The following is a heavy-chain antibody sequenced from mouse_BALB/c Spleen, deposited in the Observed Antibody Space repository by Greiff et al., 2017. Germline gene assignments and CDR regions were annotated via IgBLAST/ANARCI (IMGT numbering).Heavy chain of an antibody. CDR3: ARKSLHYYGSSSGAMDY. D-gene: IGHD1-1*01. V-gene: IGHV3-2*02. CDR1: GYSITSDYA. J-gene: IGHJ4*01. Sequence: EVKLQESGPGLVKPSQSLSLTCTVTGYSITSDYAWNWIRQFPGNKLEWMGYISYSGSTSYNPSLKSRISITRDTSKNQFFLQLNSVTTEDTATYYCARKSLHYYGSSSGAMDYWGQGTSVTVSS. CDR2: ISYSGST.